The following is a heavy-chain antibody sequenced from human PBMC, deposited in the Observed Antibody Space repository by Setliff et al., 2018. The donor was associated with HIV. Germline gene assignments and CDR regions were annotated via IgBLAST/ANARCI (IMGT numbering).Heavy chain of an antibody. CDR2: INSDGSST. CDR1: GFTFSSYW. D-gene: IGHD6-13*01. V-gene: IGHV3-74*01. Sequence: PGESLKISCAASGFTFSSYWMHWVRQAPGKGLVWVSRINSDGSSTSYADSVKGRFTISRDKAKNTLYLQMNSLRAEDTAVYYCARSTWFGSWYYFDYWGQGTLVTVSS. CDR3: ARSTWFGSWYYFDY. J-gene: IGHJ4*02.